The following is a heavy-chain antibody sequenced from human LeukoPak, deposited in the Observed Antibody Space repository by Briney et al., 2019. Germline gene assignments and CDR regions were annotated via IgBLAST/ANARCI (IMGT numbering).Heavy chain of an antibody. J-gene: IGHJ4*02. CDR3: AKDHSGSYWGGFYYFDY. D-gene: IGHD1-26*01. CDR2: ISYDGSNK. Sequence: PGGSLRLSCAASGFTFSSYGMHWVRQAPGKGLEWVAVISYDGSNKYYADSVKGRFTISRDNSKNTLYLQMNSLRAEDTAVYYCAKDHSGSYWGGFYYFDYWGQGTLVTVSS. V-gene: IGHV3-30*18. CDR1: GFTFSSYG.